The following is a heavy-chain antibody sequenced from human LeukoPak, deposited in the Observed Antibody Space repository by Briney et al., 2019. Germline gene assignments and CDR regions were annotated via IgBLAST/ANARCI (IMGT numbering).Heavy chain of an antibody. D-gene: IGHD3-9*01. V-gene: IGHV4-4*08. CDR3: ARVNPISDAFDI. CDR2: IYSSGST. Sequence: SETLSLTCTVAGGSISSYYWSWIRQPPGKGLEWIGYIYSSGSTNYNPSLKSRVTIFVDTSKNQFSLKLSSVTAADTAVYYCARVNPISDAFDIWGQGTMVTVSS. CDR1: GGSISSYY. J-gene: IGHJ3*02.